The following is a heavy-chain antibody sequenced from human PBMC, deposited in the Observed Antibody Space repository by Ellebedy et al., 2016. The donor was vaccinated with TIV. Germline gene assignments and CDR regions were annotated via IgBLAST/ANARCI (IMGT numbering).Heavy chain of an antibody. CDR2: ISGSGGST. CDR3: AREVAYSSSSPDGGFLRTGAFDY. J-gene: IGHJ4*02. Sequence: GGSLRLXCAASGFTFSSYAMSWVRQAPGKGLEWVSAISGSGGSTYYADSVKGRFTISRDNAKNSLYLQMNSLRAEDTAVYYCAREVAYSSSSPDGGFLRTGAFDYWGQGTLVTVSS. CDR1: GFTFSSYA. D-gene: IGHD6-6*01. V-gene: IGHV3-23*01.